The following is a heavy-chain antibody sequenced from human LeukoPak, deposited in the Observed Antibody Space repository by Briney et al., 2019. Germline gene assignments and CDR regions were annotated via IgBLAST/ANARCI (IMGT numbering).Heavy chain of an antibody. Sequence: SETLSLTCGVSGGSISNTNWWSWVRQPPGQGLEWIGEISLTGLTHYNPSLESRVTVSLDKSKNQLSLTLTSVTAADTAVYYCSRENGAFSPFGYWGQGTLVTVLS. V-gene: IGHV4-4*02. CDR2: ISLTGLT. CDR1: GGSISNTNW. CDR3: SRENGAFSPFGY. J-gene: IGHJ4*02. D-gene: IGHD2-8*01.